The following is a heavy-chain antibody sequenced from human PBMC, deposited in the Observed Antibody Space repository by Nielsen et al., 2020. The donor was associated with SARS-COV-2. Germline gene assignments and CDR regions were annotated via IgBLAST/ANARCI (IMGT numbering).Heavy chain of an antibody. CDR1: GFLFPDYA. V-gene: IGHV3-48*02. CDR3: AREGGYAYYYNYGMDV. Sequence: GGSLRLSCAASGFLFPDYALNWVRQAPGKGPEWIAYISTASGNIYYADSVKGRFTISRDNAESTLYLQLNSLRDEDTAVYYCAREGGYAYYYNYGMDVWGQGTTVTVSS. J-gene: IGHJ6*02. D-gene: IGHD5-12*01. CDR2: ISTASGNI.